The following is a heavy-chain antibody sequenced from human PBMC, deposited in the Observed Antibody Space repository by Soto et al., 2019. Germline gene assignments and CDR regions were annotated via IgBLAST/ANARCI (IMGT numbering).Heavy chain of an antibody. CDR1: GFTVSSNY. J-gene: IGHJ3*02. Sequence: GGSLRLSCAASGFTVSSNYMSWVRQAPGKGLEWVSVIYSGGSTYYADSVKGRFTISRDNSKNTLYLQMNSLRAEDTAVYYCARGTSDYGDYVSAFDIWGQGTMVTVSS. D-gene: IGHD4-17*01. V-gene: IGHV3-53*01. CDR2: IYSGGST. CDR3: ARGTSDYGDYVSAFDI.